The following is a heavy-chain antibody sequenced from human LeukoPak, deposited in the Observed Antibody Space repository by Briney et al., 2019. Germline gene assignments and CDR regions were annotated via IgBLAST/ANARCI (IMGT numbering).Heavy chain of an antibody. Sequence: GGSLRLSCAASGFTFSSYAMTWVRRAPGKGLEWVSGTSGSGGSTYYADSVKGRFTISRDNSKNTRYLQMNSLRAEDTAVYYCAKARSYTVTTSFDYWGQGTLVTVSS. CDR2: TSGSGGST. D-gene: IGHD4-17*01. CDR1: GFTFSSYA. CDR3: AKARSYTVTTSFDY. J-gene: IGHJ4*02. V-gene: IGHV3-23*01.